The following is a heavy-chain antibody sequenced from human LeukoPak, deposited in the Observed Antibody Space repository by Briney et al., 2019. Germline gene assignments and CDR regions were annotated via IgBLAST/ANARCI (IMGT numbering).Heavy chain of an antibody. CDR2: ISGSGGST. D-gene: IGHD6-6*01. J-gene: IGHJ3*02. CDR1: GFTFSSYA. CDR3: AKVASIAARLTPDAFDI. Sequence: GGSLRLSCAASGFTFSSYAMSWVRQAPGKGLEWVSAISGSGGSTYYADSVKGRFTISRGNSKNTLYLQMNSLRAEDTAVYYCAKVASIAARLTPDAFDIWGQGTMVTVSS. V-gene: IGHV3-23*01.